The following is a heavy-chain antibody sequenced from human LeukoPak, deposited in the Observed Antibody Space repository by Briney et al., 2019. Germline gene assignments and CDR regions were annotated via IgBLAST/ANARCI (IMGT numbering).Heavy chain of an antibody. D-gene: IGHD3-22*01. J-gene: IGHJ4*02. CDR1: GFTFTSDA. CDR3: AKEAQYYYDSSGYYYFDY. Sequence: GGSLRLSCAASGFTFTSDAMNWVRQAPGKGLEWVSTISSSGDSTYYADSVKGRFTISRDNSKNTLFLQMSSLRAEDTAVYYCAKEAQYYYDSSGYYYFDYWGQGTLVTVSS. V-gene: IGHV3-23*01. CDR2: ISSSGDST.